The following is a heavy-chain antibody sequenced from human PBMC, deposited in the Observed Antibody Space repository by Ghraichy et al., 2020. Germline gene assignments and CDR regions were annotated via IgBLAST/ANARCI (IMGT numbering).Heavy chain of an antibody. J-gene: IGHJ4*02. Sequence: GESLNISCAASGFTFSSYAMSWVRQAPGKGLEWVSAISGSGGSTYYADSVKGRFTISRDNSKNTLYLQMNSLRAEDTAVYYCAKRITMVRGVTHWGQGTLVTVSS. CDR1: GFTFSSYA. V-gene: IGHV3-23*01. D-gene: IGHD3-10*01. CDR3: AKRITMVRGVTH. CDR2: ISGSGGST.